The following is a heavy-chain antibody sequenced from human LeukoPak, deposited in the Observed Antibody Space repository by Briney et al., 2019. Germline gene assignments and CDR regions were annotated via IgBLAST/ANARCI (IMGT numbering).Heavy chain of an antibody. V-gene: IGHV3-74*01. D-gene: IGHD6-13*01. CDR1: GFTFSDYY. CDR3: TGHHQAYSRTY. CDR2: ISTDASST. Sequence: GGSLRLSCAASGFTFSDYYMSWIRQAPGKGLVWVSRISTDASSTTYADSVKGRFTISRDNAKDTLYLQMNSLRAEDTAVYYCTGHHQAYSRTYWGQGTLVTVSS. J-gene: IGHJ4*02.